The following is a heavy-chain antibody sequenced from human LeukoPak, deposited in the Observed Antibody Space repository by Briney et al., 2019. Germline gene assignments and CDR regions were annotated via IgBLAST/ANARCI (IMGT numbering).Heavy chain of an antibody. J-gene: IGHJ5*02. CDR1: GYTFTTAA. Sequence: ASVKVSCKASGYTFTTAAMHWVRRAPGQRLEWMGWINTDNGNAKYSQKFQGRVTITRDTSASTAYMELSSLRSEDTAVYYCARDPTGITIFGVVIGWFDPWGQGTLVTVSS. D-gene: IGHD3-3*01. CDR3: ARDPTGITIFGVVIGWFDP. CDR2: INTDNGNA. V-gene: IGHV1-3*04.